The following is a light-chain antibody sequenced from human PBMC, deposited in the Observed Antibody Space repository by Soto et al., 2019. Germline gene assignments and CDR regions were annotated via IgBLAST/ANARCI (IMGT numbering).Light chain of an antibody. V-gene: IGLV2-8*01. CDR3: QSYDSSLSGWV. CDR2: EVN. CDR1: NSDVGGYNY. J-gene: IGLJ3*02. Sequence: QAVVTQPPSASGSLGQSVIISCTGTNSDVGGYNYVSWYQQHPGKAPKLMIFEVNKRPSGVPDRFSGSKSGNTASLTVSGLQAEDEANYYCQSYDSSLSGWVFGGGTKLTVL.